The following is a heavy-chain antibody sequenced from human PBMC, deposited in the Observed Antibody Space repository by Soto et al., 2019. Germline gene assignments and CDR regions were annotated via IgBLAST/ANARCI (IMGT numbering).Heavy chain of an antibody. Sequence: QVQLQESGPGLVKPSGTLSLTCAVSGGSISSSNWWSWVRQPPGKGLEWIGEIYHSGSTNYNPSLKSXXTXSXXKSKNQFSLKLSSVTAADTAVYYCARGRWLRWFDPWGQGTLVTVSS. CDR1: GGSISSSNW. J-gene: IGHJ5*02. D-gene: IGHD6-19*01. CDR3: ARGRWLRWFDP. V-gene: IGHV4-4*02. CDR2: IYHSGST.